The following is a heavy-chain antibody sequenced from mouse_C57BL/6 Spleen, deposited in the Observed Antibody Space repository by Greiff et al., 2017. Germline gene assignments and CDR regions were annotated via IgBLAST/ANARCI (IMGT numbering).Heavy chain of an antibody. CDR2: ISYSGNT. J-gene: IGHJ4*01. CDR1: GYSITSGYD. D-gene: IGHD2-13*01. Sequence: EVQVVESGPGMVKPSQSLSLTCTVTGYSITSGYDWHWIRHFPGNKLEWMGYISYSGNTNYNPSLKSRISITHDTSKNHFFLKLNSVTTEDTATYYCARWGLSYAMDYWGQGTSVTVSS. V-gene: IGHV3-1*01. CDR3: ARWGLSYAMDY.